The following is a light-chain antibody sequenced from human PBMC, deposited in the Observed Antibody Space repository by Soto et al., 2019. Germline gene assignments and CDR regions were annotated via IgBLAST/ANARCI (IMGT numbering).Light chain of an antibody. CDR3: CAYTARTTRSWV. CDR2: DVD. V-gene: IGLV2-14*03. J-gene: IGLJ3*02. Sequence: QSVLTQPTSVSGSPGQSITISCTGVSSDIGGYNHVSWYQQHPGNVPRLIIYDVDNRPLGISNRFSGSQSGNTASLSISGLQAEDEADYYCCAYTARTTRSWVFGGGTQLTVL. CDR1: SSDIGGYNH.